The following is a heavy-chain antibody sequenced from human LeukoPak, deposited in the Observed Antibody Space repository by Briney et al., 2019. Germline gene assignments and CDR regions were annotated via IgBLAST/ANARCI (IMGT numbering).Heavy chain of an antibody. D-gene: IGHD5-18*01. CDR2: INHSGST. Sequence: SETLSLTCAVYGGSFSGYYWSWIRQPPGKGLEWIGEINHSGSTNYNPSLKSRVTISVDTSKNQFSLKLSSVTAADTAVYYCAREAEYSYGTHFDYWGQGTLVTVSS. CDR3: AREAEYSYGTHFDY. J-gene: IGHJ4*02. CDR1: GGSFSGYY. V-gene: IGHV4-34*01.